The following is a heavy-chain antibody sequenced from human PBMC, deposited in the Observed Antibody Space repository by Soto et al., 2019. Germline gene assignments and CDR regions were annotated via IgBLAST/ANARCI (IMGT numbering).Heavy chain of an antibody. V-gene: IGHV3-23*01. CDR3: AKDGIRKDDY. J-gene: IGHJ4*02. CDR1: GFSITGYG. CDR2: ISDSGTKT. Sequence: GGSVRLSCSSSGFSITGYGMSWIRQAPGKGLEWVSSISDSGTKTFYGDSVKGRFAISRDTSKNTVYMQMNNLRAEDTALYYCAKDGIRKDDYWGQGTVVTVSS.